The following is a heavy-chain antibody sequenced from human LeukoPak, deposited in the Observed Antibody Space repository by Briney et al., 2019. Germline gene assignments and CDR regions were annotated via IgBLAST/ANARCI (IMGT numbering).Heavy chain of an antibody. D-gene: IGHD3-10*01. Sequence: PGGSLRLSCAASGFTFSSYAMSWVRQAPGKGLEWVSLIYTAGSTYYADSVKGRFTLSRDNSKNTLYLQMNSLRAEDTAVYYCARDPGDLFNAFDIWGQGTMVTVSS. CDR3: ARDPGDLFNAFDI. CDR2: IYTAGST. CDR1: GFTFSSYA. V-gene: IGHV3-66*01. J-gene: IGHJ3*02.